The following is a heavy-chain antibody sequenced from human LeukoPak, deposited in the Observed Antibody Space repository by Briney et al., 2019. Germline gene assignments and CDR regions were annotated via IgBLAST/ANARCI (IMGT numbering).Heavy chain of an antibody. V-gene: IGHV3-30*18. Sequence: QSGGSLRLSCAASGFTFSSYGMHWVRQAPGKGLEWVAVISYDGSNKYYADSVKGRFTISRDNSKNTLYLQMNSLRAEDTAVYYCAKLPHRGDYYWGQGTLVNVSS. CDR1: GFTFSSYG. J-gene: IGHJ4*02. D-gene: IGHD4-17*01. CDR3: AKLPHRGDYY. CDR2: ISYDGSNK.